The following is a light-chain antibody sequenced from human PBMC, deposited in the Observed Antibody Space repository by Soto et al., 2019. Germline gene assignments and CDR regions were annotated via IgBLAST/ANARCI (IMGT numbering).Light chain of an antibody. CDR1: ETVATN. Sequence: VMTQSPATLSVSPGERATLSCWASETVATNLAWYQQKPGQAPRLLISGASTRAAGISDRFRGSGSGTEFTLTISSLRSEDFATYYCQQLNSYPQITFGQGTRLEIK. CDR3: QQLNSYPQIT. V-gene: IGKV3-15*01. CDR2: GAS. J-gene: IGKJ5*01.